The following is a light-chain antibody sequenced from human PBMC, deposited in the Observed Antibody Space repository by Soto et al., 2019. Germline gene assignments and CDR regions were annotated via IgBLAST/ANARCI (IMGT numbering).Light chain of an antibody. CDR2: EAA. J-gene: IGKJ1*01. CDR3: QKYNRTPRT. Sequence: DFQMTQSPSSLSASVGDRVTITCRASQDISDHLAWYQHKPGKVPKLLIYEAATLQSGVPSRFSGGGSGTDFTLTISSLQPEEVATYYCQKYNRTPRTFGQGTRVELK. V-gene: IGKV1-27*01. CDR1: QDISDH.